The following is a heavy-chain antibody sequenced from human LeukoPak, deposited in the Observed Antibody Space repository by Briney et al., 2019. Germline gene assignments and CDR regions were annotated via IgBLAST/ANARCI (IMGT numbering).Heavy chain of an antibody. J-gene: IGHJ5*02. Sequence: ASVEVSCKASGYTFTDSYIHWVRQAPGQGLEWMGWVVPKTGVTHYAQKFQGRVTMTRDTSLTTAYMELTSLRSDDTAVYYCARLSSHYGDYKVDPWGQGTLVTVSS. CDR2: VVPKTGVT. CDR1: GYTFTDSY. D-gene: IGHD4-17*01. CDR3: ARLSSHYGDYKVDP. V-gene: IGHV1-2*02.